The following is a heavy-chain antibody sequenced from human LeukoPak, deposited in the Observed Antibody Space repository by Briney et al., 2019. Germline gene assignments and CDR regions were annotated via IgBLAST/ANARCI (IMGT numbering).Heavy chain of an antibody. CDR2: INKDGSEK. J-gene: IGHJ4*02. D-gene: IGHD1-14*01. CDR1: GFTFSASW. Sequence: GGSLRLSCEASGFTFSASWMGWVRQAPGQGLEWVANINKDGSEKNYVSSVKGRFTISRDNAKNSLTLQMNSLRAEDTAVYFCGRWAEGFDFWGQGTLVTVSS. CDR3: GRWAEGFDF. V-gene: IGHV3-7*05.